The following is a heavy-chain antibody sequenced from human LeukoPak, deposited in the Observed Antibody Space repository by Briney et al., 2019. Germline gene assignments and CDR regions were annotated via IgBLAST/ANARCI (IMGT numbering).Heavy chain of an antibody. CDR2: ISAYNGNT. V-gene: IGHV1-18*01. Sequence: ASVKVSCKASGYTFTSYGISWVRQAPGQGLEWMGWISAYNGNTNYAQKLQGRVTMTTDTSTSTAYMELRSLRSDDTAVYYCARPQRPDYGDSGRDYYYYYGMDVWGQGTTVTVSS. CDR1: GYTFTSYG. CDR3: ARPQRPDYGDSGRDYYYYYGMDV. J-gene: IGHJ6*02. D-gene: IGHD4-17*01.